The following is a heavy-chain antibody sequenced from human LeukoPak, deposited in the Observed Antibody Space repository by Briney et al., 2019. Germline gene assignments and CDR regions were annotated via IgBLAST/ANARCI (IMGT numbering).Heavy chain of an antibody. D-gene: IGHD5/OR15-5a*01. V-gene: IGHV3-13*01. CDR2: IGIAGDT. Sequence: GGSLRLSCAASGFTFSSYDMHWVRQAPGSGLEWVSAIGIAGDTYYPDFVKGRFTISRENAKNSMYLQMNSLKDGDTAVYYCIRGGIQVSGIDAFDIWGQGTMVTVSS. CDR3: IRGGIQVSGIDAFDI. J-gene: IGHJ3*02. CDR1: GFTFSSYD.